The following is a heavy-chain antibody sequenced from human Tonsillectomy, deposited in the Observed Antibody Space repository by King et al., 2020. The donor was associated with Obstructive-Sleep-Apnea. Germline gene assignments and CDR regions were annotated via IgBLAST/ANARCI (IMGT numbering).Heavy chain of an antibody. CDR3: ARDLFYYNSGTSYEDTFDI. Sequence: QLVQSGGEVKKPGASVRVSCKASGYNFKTYGLSWVRQAPGQGLEWMGWISGHNGDTNYAQRLRGRVVMTADTTTSTAYMELSSLTPDDTAVDYCARDLFYYNSGTSYEDTFDIWGQGTMVTVSS. CDR1: GYNFKTYG. J-gene: IGHJ3*02. D-gene: IGHD3-10*01. CDR2: ISGHNGDT. V-gene: IGHV1-18*01.